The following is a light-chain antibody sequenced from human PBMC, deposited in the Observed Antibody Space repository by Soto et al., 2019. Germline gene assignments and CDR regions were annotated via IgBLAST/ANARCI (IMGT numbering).Light chain of an antibody. CDR3: QQRSIRAT. J-gene: IGKJ1*01. V-gene: IGKV3-11*01. Sequence: EIVLTQSPATLSLSPGERATLSCRASQSVSSYLAWYQQKPGQAPRLLIYDASNRATGIPARFSGSGSGTDFTLAISSLEPEDFAVYYGQQRSIRATFGQGTKVEIK. CDR1: QSVSSY. CDR2: DAS.